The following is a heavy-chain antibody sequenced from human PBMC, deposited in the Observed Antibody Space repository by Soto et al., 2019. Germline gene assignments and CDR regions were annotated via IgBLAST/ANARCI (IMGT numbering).Heavy chain of an antibody. V-gene: IGHV1-2*02. D-gene: IGHD3-3*01. CDR3: ARRGGTILAPLP. J-gene: IGHJ5*02. CDR2: INPNSGAT. CDR1: GYTFTGYF. Sequence: ASVKVSCKASGYTFTGYFIHWVRQAPRQGLEWVGYINPNSGATKYAPRFQGRVTMTSDTSIRTAYMDLSNLRSDDTAVYYCARRGGTILAPLPCGPGPLVTVYS.